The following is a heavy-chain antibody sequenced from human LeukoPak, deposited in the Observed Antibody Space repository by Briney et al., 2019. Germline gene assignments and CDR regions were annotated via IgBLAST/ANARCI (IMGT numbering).Heavy chain of an antibody. CDR3: ARQYYGYSGGGLDY. CDR1: GGSFSNYD. J-gene: IGHJ4*02. V-gene: IGHV4-34*01. CDR2: INHSGST. D-gene: IGHD3-16*01. Sequence: PSETLSLTCGVYGGSFSNYDWNWIRQPPGKGREGIGEINHSGSTSYNPSLKSRVTISVDTSKNQFSLKLNSVPAADTALYYCARQYYGYSGGGLDYWGQGTLVTVSS.